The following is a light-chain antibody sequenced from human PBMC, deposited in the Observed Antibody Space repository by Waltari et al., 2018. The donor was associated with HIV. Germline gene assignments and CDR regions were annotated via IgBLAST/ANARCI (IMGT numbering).Light chain of an antibody. Sequence: DILLSQSPESLALSLCARATISCKSSQSILYSSTNANYLAWYQQRPGQSPKLLIYWASTRDSGVPDRFSGSGSGTDFTLTISSLQSEDVAVYFCQQHSRNPSTFGQGTKLEIK. CDR3: QQHSRNPST. CDR2: WAS. V-gene: IGKV4-1*01. CDR1: QSILYSSTNANY. J-gene: IGKJ1*01.